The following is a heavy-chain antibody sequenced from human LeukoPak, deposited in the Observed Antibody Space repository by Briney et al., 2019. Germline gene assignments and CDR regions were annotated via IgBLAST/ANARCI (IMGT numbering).Heavy chain of an antibody. V-gene: IGHV3-21*01. D-gene: IGHD3-22*01. CDR3: AKLSSVVINPHDAFDI. J-gene: IGHJ3*02. CDR2: ISTSSSYI. CDR1: AFTFSSYS. Sequence: GGSLRLSCAASAFTFSSYSMNWVRQAPGKGLEWVSFISTSSSYIHYADSVKGRFTISRDNARNSLYLQMNSLRAEDTAVYYCAKLSSVVINPHDAFDIWGQGTMVTVSS.